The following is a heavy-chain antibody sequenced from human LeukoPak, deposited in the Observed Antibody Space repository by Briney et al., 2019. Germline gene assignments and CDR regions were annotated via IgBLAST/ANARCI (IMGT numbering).Heavy chain of an antibody. CDR3: ARGGRDRYCSGGSCYPDAFDI. J-gene: IGHJ3*02. D-gene: IGHD2-15*01. Sequence: SETLSLTCTVSGGSISSSSYYWGWIRQPPGKGLEWIGSIYYSGSTYYNPSLKSRVTISVGTSKNQFSLKLSSVTAADTAVYYCARGGRDRYCSGGSCYPDAFDIWGQGTMVTVSS. CDR2: IYYSGST. V-gene: IGHV4-39*07. CDR1: GGSISSSSYY.